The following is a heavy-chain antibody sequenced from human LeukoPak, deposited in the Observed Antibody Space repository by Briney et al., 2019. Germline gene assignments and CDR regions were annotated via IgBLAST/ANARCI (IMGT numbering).Heavy chain of an antibody. V-gene: IGHV4-34*01. CDR2: INHSGST. J-gene: IGHJ4*02. CDR1: GGSFSGYY. D-gene: IGHD3-22*01. CDR3: ARTSYYYDSSGYYYPYYFDY. Sequence: SETLSLTCAVYGGSFSGYYWSWIRQPPGKGLEWIGEINHSGSTNYNPSLKSRVTISVDTSKNQFSLKLSSVTAADTAVYYCARTSYYYDSSGYYYPYYFDYWGQGTLVTVSS.